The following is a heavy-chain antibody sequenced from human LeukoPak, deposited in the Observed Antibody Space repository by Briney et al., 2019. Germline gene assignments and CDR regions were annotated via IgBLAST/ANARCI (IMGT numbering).Heavy chain of an antibody. J-gene: IGHJ4*02. CDR2: IIPIFGTA. V-gene: IGHV1-69*13. D-gene: IGHD5-12*01. CDR1: GGTFSSYA. CDR3: AGIPRGYDQNYYFDY. Sequence: GASVKVSCKASGGTFSSYAISWMRQAPGQGLEWMGGIIPIFGTANYAQKFQGRVTITADESTSTAYMELSSLRSEDTAVYYCAGIPRGYDQNYYFDYWGQGTLVTVSS.